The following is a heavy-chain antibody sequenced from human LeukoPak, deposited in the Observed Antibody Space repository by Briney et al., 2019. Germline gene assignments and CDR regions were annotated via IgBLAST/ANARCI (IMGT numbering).Heavy chain of an antibody. CDR3: AKVTGYSNTWFVDY. CDR1: GFTFDEYV. J-gene: IGHJ4*02. CDR2: ISWNSGSI. D-gene: IGHD6-13*01. V-gene: IGHV3-9*01. Sequence: GGSLRLSRAASGFTFDEYVMHWVRHAPGKGLEWGSGISWNSGSIGYADSVKGRFTISRDNAKNSLYLQMNSLRAEDTALYYCAKVTGYSNTWFVDYWGQGTLVTVSS.